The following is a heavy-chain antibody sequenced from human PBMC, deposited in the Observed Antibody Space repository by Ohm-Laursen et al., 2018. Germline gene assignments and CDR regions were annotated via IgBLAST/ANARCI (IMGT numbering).Heavy chain of an antibody. J-gene: IGHJ4*02. D-gene: IGHD3-22*01. CDR2: INTDGSST. Sequence: SLRLSCSASGFTFSSIWMHWVRQAPGKGLMWVSRINTDGSSTAYADSVKGRFTISRDNAKNSLYLQMNSLRAEDTALYYCAKGQHYYDSSGYYFQDHFDYWGQGTLVTVSS. CDR3: AKGQHYYDSSGYYFQDHFDY. CDR1: GFTFSSIW. V-gene: IGHV3-74*01.